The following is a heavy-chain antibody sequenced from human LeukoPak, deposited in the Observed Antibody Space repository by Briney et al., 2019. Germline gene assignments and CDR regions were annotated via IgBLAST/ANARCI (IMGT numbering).Heavy chain of an antibody. CDR1: GYSMSSGYY. Sequence: SETLSLTCTVSGYSMSSGYYWGWIRQPPERGLEWIGSMYHTGSTYYNPSLKSRVTISVDTSKNQFYLKLSSVTAADTAVYYCAKDGSYGDSSGYYLDYWGQGTLVTVSS. J-gene: IGHJ4*02. CDR3: AKDGSYGDSSGYYLDY. D-gene: IGHD1-26*01. CDR2: MYHTGST. V-gene: IGHV4-38-2*02.